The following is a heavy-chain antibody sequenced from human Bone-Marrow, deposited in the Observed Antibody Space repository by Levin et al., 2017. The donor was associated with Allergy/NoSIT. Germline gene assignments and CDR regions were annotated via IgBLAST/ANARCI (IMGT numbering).Heavy chain of an antibody. V-gene: IGHV3-74*01. Sequence: GGSLRLSCTASGFTFSSYWMHWVRQAPGKGLVWVSRIYKDGSITNYAESVKGRFTITRDNAENTLYLQMNSLRAEDTGVYYCVKALGLCGGGYCYPETHFDSWGLGTLVTVSS. CDR2: IYKDGSIT. CDR3: VKALGLCGGGYCYPETHFDS. D-gene: IGHD2-21*01. J-gene: IGHJ4*02. CDR1: GFTFSSYW.